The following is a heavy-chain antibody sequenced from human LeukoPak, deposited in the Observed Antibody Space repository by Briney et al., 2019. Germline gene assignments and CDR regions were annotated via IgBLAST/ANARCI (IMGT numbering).Heavy chain of an antibody. V-gene: IGHV4-59*01. J-gene: IGHJ3*02. CDR3: AREVDYGDPAAFDI. D-gene: IGHD4-17*01. CDR2: IYYSGST. Sequence: GSLRLSCAASGFTFSSYAMSWIRQPPGKGLEWIGYIYYSGSTNYNPSLKSRVTISVDTSKNQFSLKLSSVTAADTAVYYCAREVDYGDPAAFDIWGQGTMVTVSS. CDR1: GFTFSSYA.